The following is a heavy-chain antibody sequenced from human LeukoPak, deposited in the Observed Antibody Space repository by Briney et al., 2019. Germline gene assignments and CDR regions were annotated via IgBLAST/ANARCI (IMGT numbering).Heavy chain of an antibody. V-gene: IGHV4-34*01. D-gene: IGHD3-9*01. J-gene: IGHJ4*02. CDR2: INHSGST. CDR3: ARRARRYSSSKSEYYFDY. CDR1: GGSFSGYY. Sequence: SETLSLTYAVYGGSFSGYYWSWIRQPPGKGLEWIGEINHSGSTNYNPSLKSRVTISVDTSKNQFSLKLSSVTAADTAVYYCARRARRYSSSKSEYYFDYWGQGTLVTVSS.